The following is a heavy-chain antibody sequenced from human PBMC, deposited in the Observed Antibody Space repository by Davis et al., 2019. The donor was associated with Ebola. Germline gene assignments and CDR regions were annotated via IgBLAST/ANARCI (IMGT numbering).Heavy chain of an antibody. D-gene: IGHD2-15*01. V-gene: IGHV3-23*01. J-gene: IGHJ6*02. Sequence: GESLKISCAASGFPFSRYAMTWVRQAPGKGLEWVSSIGGSGGITYYADSVKGRFTISRDSSKNTLFLQMNSLRADDTGVYYCAKDLAVAVGEATRYYYGMDVWGQGTTVTGSS. CDR1: GFPFSRYA. CDR2: IGGSGGIT. CDR3: AKDLAVAVGEATRYYYGMDV.